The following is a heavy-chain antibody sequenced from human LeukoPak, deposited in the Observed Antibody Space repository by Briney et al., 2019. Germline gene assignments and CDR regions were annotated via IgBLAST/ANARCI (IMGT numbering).Heavy chain of an antibody. CDR2: IDHSGNT. J-gene: IGHJ4*02. D-gene: IGHD7-27*01. V-gene: IGHV4-34*01. CDR3: ARGSPIVAMIQQSTGDHYFDF. CDR1: RENFSGYY. Sequence: PSETLSVTRAVYRENFSGYYWNWIRQSPGKGLEWIGEIDHSGNTHYNPSLKSRLNISVDKSKNQFSLKMNSVTAEDTAVYYCARGSPIVAMIQQSTGDHYFDFWGRGTLVTVSS.